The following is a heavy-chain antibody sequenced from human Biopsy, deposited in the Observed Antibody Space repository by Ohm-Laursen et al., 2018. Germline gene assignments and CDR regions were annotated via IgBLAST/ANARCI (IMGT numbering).Heavy chain of an antibody. D-gene: IGHD2-15*01. Sequence: SLGLSCAASGFPVSDYYMSWIRQAPGRGLEWVSDINSSGSTKYHAESVKGRFTISRDNAMNSVYLQMTSLRGEDTAVYYCARAVGIAAAPIDYWGQGTLVTVSS. CDR1: GFPVSDYY. V-gene: IGHV3-11*01. CDR2: INSSGSTK. J-gene: IGHJ4*02. CDR3: ARAVGIAAAPIDY.